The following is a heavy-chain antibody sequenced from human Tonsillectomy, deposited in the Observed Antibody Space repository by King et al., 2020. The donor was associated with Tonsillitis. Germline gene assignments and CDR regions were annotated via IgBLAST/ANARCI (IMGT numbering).Heavy chain of an antibody. D-gene: IGHD3/OR15-3a*01. J-gene: IGHJ5*02. CDR2: IYYTGST. CDR3: SRTLDGLGFDP. Sequence: QLQESGPGLVKPSQTLSLTCTVSAGSISSDGYYWSWIRQHPGKGLEWIGYIYYTGSTYYNPSLKSRVTVSIDTSQNQFSLRLTSVTAADTAVYYCSRTLDGLGFDPWGQGTLVTVSS. CDR1: AGSISSDGYY. V-gene: IGHV4-31*03.